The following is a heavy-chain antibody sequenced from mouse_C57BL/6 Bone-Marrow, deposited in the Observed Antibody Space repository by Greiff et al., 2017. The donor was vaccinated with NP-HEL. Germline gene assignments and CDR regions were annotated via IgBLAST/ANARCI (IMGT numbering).Heavy chain of an antibody. CDR3: ARHRAGTSFDY. CDR2: ISNGCGST. D-gene: IGHD3-1*01. Sequence: DVKLVESGGGLVQPGGSLKLSCAASGFTFSDYYMYWVRQTPEKRLEWVAYISNGCGSTYYPDTVKGRFNISRDNAKNTLYLQMSRLKSEDTAMYYCARHRAGTSFDYWGQGTTLTVSS. J-gene: IGHJ2*01. CDR1: GFTFSDYY. V-gene: IGHV5-12*01.